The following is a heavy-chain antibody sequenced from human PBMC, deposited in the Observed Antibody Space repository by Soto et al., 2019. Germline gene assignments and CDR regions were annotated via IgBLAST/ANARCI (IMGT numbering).Heavy chain of an antibody. Sequence: QITLKESGPTLVKPTQTLTLTCTFSGFSLTTRGVGVGWIRQPPGKALECLALIYWDDDKRYSPSLQSRLSLTKDTSKNQVVLTMTNVDPVDTATYYCARIPNYYQYDWFDPWGQGTLVSVSS. CDR2: IYWDDDK. J-gene: IGHJ5*02. CDR3: ARIPNYYQYDWFDP. CDR1: GFSLTTRGVG. V-gene: IGHV2-5*02. D-gene: IGHD3-16*01.